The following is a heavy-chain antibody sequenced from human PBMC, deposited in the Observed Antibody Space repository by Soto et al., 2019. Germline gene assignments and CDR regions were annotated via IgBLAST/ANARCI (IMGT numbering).Heavy chain of an antibody. CDR3: ARDFFCGGGPCSDVFGI. CDR2: IGTDNGHTYTGHT. V-gene: IGHV1-18*01. Sequence: ASVKVSCKASGYIFTTYGISWVRQAPGQGLEWMGWIGTDNGHTYTGHTNYAQKFQGRVSMTTDTSTSTTYMELRSLKSDDTAMYYCARDFFCGGGPCSDVFGIWGQGTMVTVSS. J-gene: IGHJ3*02. D-gene: IGHD2-15*01. CDR1: GYIFTTYG.